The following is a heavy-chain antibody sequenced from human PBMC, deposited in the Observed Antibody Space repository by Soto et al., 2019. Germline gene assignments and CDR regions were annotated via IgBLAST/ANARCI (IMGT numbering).Heavy chain of an antibody. CDR1: GYTFTNYG. V-gene: IGHV1-18*01. CDR2: ISAYNGNT. D-gene: IGHD2-21*02. CDR3: ARVGRGGGDSD. Sequence: QVQLVQSGTEVKKPGASVKVSCKASGYTFTNYGINWVRQAPGQGLEWMGWISAYNGNTDYAQRLQGRVIMTTDTSTSPAYMELRSLRSDDTAVYFCARVGRGGGDSDWGQGTLVTVSS. J-gene: IGHJ4*02.